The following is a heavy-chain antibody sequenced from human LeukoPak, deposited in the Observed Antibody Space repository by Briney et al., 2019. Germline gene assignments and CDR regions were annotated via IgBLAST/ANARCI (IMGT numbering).Heavy chain of an antibody. CDR3: ARDRLGSFYYFDY. V-gene: IGHV4-30-4*07. CDR2: IYYSGST. Sequence: SQTLSLTCAVSGDSISRGGFSWSWIRQPPGKVLDWIGHIYYSGSTYYSPSLKSRLTISVDTSKNQFSLRLTSVTAADTAVYYCARDRLGSFYYFDYWGQGTLVTVSS. CDR1: GDSISRGGFS. J-gene: IGHJ4*02. D-gene: IGHD6-13*01.